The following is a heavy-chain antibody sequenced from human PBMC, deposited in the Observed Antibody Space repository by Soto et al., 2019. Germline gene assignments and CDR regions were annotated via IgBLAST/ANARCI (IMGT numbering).Heavy chain of an antibody. CDR2: IIPVLDIT. V-gene: IGHV1-69*08. CDR3: ARDRGLGGSYRYYFES. D-gene: IGHD1-26*01. J-gene: IGHJ4*02. CDR1: GGTFSSYT. Sequence: QVQLVQSGAEVKKPGSSVKVSCKASGGTFSSYTINWVRQAPGQGLEWMGRIIPVLDITNYAQKFQGRVTSTADKSTSTAYMDLRSLRSEDTAVYYCARDRGLGGSYRYYFESWGRGTLVTVSS.